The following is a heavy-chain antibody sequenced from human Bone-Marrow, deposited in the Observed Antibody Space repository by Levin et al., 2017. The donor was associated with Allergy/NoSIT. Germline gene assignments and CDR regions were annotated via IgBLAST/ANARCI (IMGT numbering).Heavy chain of an antibody. CDR1: GFTFSIYS. J-gene: IGHJ3*02. V-gene: IGHV3-21*01. CDR3: ARGIIGDVRVAHKEAFDI. Sequence: GESLKISCTVSGFTFSIYSINWVRQAPEKGLEWVSSISSSGSDMYYVDSVKGRFTISRDNAKNSLTLQMNSLRAEDTAVYYCARGIIGDVRVAHKEAFDIWGQGTMVSVSS. D-gene: IGHD2-8*02. CDR2: ISSSGSDM.